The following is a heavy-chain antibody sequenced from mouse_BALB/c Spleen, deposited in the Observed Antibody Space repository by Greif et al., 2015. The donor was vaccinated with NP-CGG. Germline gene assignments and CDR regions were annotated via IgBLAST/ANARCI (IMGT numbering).Heavy chain of an antibody. Sequence: EVQLQQSGAELVKPGASVKLSCTASGFNIKDTYMHWVKQRPEQGLEWIGRIDPANGNTKYDPKFQGKATITADTSSNTAYLQLSSLTSEDTAVYYCARSGDYGSSWYFDVWGAGTTVTVSS. CDR3: ARSGDYGSSWYFDV. V-gene: IGHV14-3*02. CDR1: GFNIKDTY. J-gene: IGHJ1*01. D-gene: IGHD1-1*01. CDR2: IDPANGNT.